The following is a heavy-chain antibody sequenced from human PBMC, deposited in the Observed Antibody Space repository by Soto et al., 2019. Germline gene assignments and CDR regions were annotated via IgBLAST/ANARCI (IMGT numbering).Heavy chain of an antibody. D-gene: IGHD6-13*01. CDR1: GGSFSGYY. J-gene: IGHJ4*02. CDR3: ARAQEAAAGTTLYYFDY. V-gene: IGHV4-34*01. Sequence: SETLSLTCAVYGGSFSGYYWSWIRQPPGKGLEWIGEINHSGSTNYNPSLKSRVTISVDTSKNQFSLKLSSVTAAATAVYYCARAQEAAAGTTLYYFDYWGQGTLVTVSS. CDR2: INHSGST.